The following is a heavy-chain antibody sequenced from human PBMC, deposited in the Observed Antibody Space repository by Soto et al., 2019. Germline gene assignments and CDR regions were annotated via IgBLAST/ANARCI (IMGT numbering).Heavy chain of an antibody. CDR1: GFTLRSYS. V-gene: IGHV3-48*01. CDR3: ARNWATYFDF. Sequence: EVHLVESGGGLVQPGGSLRLSCEASGFTLRSYSMTWVRQAPGKGLEWVSYISSSSTTIYYADSMKGRFTISRDNAKNSLYLQMNSLRAEDTALYYCARNWATYFDFWGQGTLVTVSS. D-gene: IGHD7-27*01. J-gene: IGHJ4*02. CDR2: ISSSSTTI.